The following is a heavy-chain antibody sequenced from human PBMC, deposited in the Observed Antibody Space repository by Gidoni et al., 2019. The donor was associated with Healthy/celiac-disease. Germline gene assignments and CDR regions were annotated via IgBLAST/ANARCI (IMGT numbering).Heavy chain of an antibody. J-gene: IGHJ4*02. CDR3: ARDRGDVYGGSYPFDY. Sequence: QVQLVQSGAEVKKPGSSVKVSCKASGGTFSSSAISWVRQAPGQGLEWMGGIIPIFGTANYAQKFQGRVTITADESTSTAYMELSSLRSEDTAVYYCARDRGDVYGGSYPFDYWGQGTLVTVSS. D-gene: IGHD1-26*01. CDR2: IIPIFGTA. V-gene: IGHV1-69*01. CDR1: GGTFSSSA.